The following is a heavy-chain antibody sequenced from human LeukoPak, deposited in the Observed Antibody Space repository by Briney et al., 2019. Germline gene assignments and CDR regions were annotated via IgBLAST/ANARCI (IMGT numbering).Heavy chain of an antibody. V-gene: IGHV3-23*01. Sequence: GGSLRLSCAASGFTFSSYAMSWVRQAPGKGLEWVSAIRGSGGSTYYADSVKGRFTISRDNSKNTLYLQMNSLRAEDTAVYYCARDGRVCRGEYCSSRGRWFDPWGQGTLVTVSS. J-gene: IGHJ5*02. CDR3: ARDGRVCRGEYCSSRGRWFDP. D-gene: IGHD2-2*01. CDR1: GFTFSSYA. CDR2: IRGSGGST.